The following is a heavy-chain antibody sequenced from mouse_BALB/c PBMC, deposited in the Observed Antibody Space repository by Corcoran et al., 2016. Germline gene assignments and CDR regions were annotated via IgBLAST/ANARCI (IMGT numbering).Heavy chain of an antibody. Sequence: LVKTGASVKISCKASGYSFTGYYMHWVKQSHGKSLEGSGYISGYNGATSYNQKFKGKATFTVDTSSSTAYMQFNSLTSEDSAVYYCARGGTRAMDYGGQGTSVTVSS. V-gene: IGHV1S34*01. CDR3: ARGGTRAMDY. J-gene: IGHJ4*01. D-gene: IGHD4-1*01. CDR2: ISGYNGAT. CDR1: GYSFTGYY.